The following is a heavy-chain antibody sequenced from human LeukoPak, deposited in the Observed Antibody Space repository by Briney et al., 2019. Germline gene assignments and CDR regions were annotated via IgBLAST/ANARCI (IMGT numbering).Heavy chain of an antibody. Sequence: GGSLRLSCTASGFTFNIYAMSWVRQAPGKGLEWVSSISSSGDTTYYADSVKGRFTISRDNSKHTLDLQMNSLRAEDTAVYYCASQRETQGSKYGFDYWGQGTLVTVPS. J-gene: IGHJ4*02. CDR2: ISSSGDTT. CDR3: ASQRETQGSKYGFDY. D-gene: IGHD2-2*01. V-gene: IGHV3-23*01. CDR1: GFTFNIYA.